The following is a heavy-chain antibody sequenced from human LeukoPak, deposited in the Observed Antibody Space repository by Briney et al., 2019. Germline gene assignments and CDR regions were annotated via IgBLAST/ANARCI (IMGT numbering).Heavy chain of an antibody. CDR1: GFTFSSYS. CDR2: ISSSSSYI. V-gene: IGHV3-21*01. J-gene: IGHJ6*03. CDR3: ARDNLPYCTNGVCPPVSKGGYYMDV. Sequence: GGSLRLSCAASGFTFSSYSMNWVRQAPGKGLEWVSSISSSSSYIYYADSVKGRFTISRDNAKNSLYMQMNSLRAEDTAVYYCARDNLPYCTNGVCPPVSKGGYYMDVWGKGTTVTVSS. D-gene: IGHD2-8*01.